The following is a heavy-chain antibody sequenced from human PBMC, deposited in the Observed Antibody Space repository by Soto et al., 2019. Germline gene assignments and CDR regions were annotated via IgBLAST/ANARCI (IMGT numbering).Heavy chain of an antibody. CDR3: ATDRKSRSGYDSLRRGYHDY. D-gene: IGHD5-12*01. Sequence: LRRTGTASGCSLSSNGRHWFRRDRGKGLEWLAVISYDGSNKYYADSVKGRFTISRDNSKNKLYLQMNSLRAEDTAVYYCATDRKSRSGYDSLRRGYHDYWGQGTLVIVYS. CDR2: ISYDGSNK. CDR1: GCSLSSNG. V-gene: IGHV3-30*03. J-gene: IGHJ4*02.